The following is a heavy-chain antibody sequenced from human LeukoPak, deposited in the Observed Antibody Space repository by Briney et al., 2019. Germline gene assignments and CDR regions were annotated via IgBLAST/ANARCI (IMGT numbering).Heavy chain of an antibody. D-gene: IGHD3-3*01. Sequence: KTSQTLSLTCTVSGGSISSGSYYWSWIRQPAGKGLEWIGRIYTSGSTNYNPSLKSRVTISVGTSKNQFSLKLSSVTAADTAVYYCARDWGWDFWSGPHAFDIWGQGTMVTVSS. CDR3: ARDWGWDFWSGPHAFDI. V-gene: IGHV4-61*02. CDR1: GGSISSGSYY. CDR2: IYTSGST. J-gene: IGHJ3*02.